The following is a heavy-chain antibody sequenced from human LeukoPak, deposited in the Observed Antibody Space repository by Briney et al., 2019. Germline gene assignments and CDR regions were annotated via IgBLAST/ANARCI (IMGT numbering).Heavy chain of an antibody. J-gene: IGHJ4*02. CDR2: IYYRGST. CDR1: GGSISRDGYD. CDR3: ARGALDCSSTSCRPYYFDY. Sequence: SGTLSLTCTVSGGSISRDGYDWSWIRQRPGKGLEWIGYIYYRGSTYYNPSLKSRVTIQVDTSKNQFSLKLTSVTAADTGGYCCARGALDCSSTSCRPYYFDYWGQGTLVTVSS. V-gene: IGHV4-31*03. D-gene: IGHD2-2*01.